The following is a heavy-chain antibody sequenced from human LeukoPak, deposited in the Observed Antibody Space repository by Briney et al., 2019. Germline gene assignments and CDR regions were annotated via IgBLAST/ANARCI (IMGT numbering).Heavy chain of an antibody. CDR2: ISGSGVMT. V-gene: IGHV3-23*01. Sequence: GGSLRLSCAASGFTFSNYAMSWVRQAPGKGLEWVSGISGSGVMTYYADSVKGRFTISRHNSKNTVYLQMSSLRVEDTAIYYCATYRQVLLPFESWGQGTLVTVSS. CDR1: GFTFSNYA. D-gene: IGHD2-8*02. J-gene: IGHJ4*02. CDR3: ATYRQVLLPFES.